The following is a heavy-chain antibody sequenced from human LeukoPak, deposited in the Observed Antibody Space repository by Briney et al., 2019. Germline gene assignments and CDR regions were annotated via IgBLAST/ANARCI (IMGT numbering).Heavy chain of an antibody. CDR1: GFTFSSYA. D-gene: IGHD3-9*01. Sequence: GRSLRLSCAASGFTFSSYAMHWVRQAPGKGLEWVAVISYDGSNKYYADSVKGRFTISRDNSKNTLYLQMNSLRAEDTAVYYCAKDGESYYDILTGLIGFDYWGQGTLVTVSS. CDR3: AKDGESYYDILTGLIGFDY. J-gene: IGHJ4*02. V-gene: IGHV3-30*04. CDR2: ISYDGSNK.